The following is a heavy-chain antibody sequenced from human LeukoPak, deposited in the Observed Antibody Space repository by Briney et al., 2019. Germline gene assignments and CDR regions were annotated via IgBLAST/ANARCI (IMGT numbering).Heavy chain of an antibody. CDR1: GGSISSYY. CDR2: IYYSGST. D-gene: IGHD5-18*01. J-gene: IGHJ6*02. CDR3: ARDRQGYSYGFDDYYYYGMDV. Sequence: SETLSLTCTVSGGSISSYYWSWIRQPPGKGLEWIGYIYYSGSTNYNPSLKSRVTISVDTSKNQFSLKLSSVTAADTAVYYCARDRQGYSYGFDDYYYYGMDVWGQGTTVTVSS. V-gene: IGHV4-59*01.